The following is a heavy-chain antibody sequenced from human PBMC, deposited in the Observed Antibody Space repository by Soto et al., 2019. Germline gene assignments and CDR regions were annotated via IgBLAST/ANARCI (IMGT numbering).Heavy chain of an antibody. D-gene: IGHD6-13*01. J-gene: IGHJ5*02. V-gene: IGHV4-38-2*02. CDR3: AREDSRTFDP. CDR1: DYSISSGYY. CDR2: IYHSGST. Sequence: TSETLSLTCTLSDYSISSGYYWGWIRQPPGKGLEWIGCIYHSGSTYYNPSLKSRVTLSVDTSRNQFSLKLSSVTAADTAVYYCAREDSRTFDPWGQGTLVTVSS.